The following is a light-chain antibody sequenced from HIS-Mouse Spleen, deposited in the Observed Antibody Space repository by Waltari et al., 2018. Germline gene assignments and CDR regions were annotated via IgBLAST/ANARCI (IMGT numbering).Light chain of an antibody. CDR3: YSTDSSGNHRV. CDR1: ALPKKY. V-gene: IGLV3-10*01. J-gene: IGLJ2*01. Sequence: SYELTQPPSVSVSPGQTARITCSGDALPKKYAYWYPQKSGQAPVLVIYEDSKRPSGIPWRFSGSSSGTMATLTISGAQVEDEADYYCYSTDSSGNHRVFGGGTKLTVL. CDR2: EDS.